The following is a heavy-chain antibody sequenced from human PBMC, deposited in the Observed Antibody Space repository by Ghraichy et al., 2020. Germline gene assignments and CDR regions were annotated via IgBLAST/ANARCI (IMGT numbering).Heavy chain of an antibody. Sequence: LSLTCVASGFTFSSNYYMTWVRQAPGKGLEWVANIKQDGSDKFYVDSVKGRFTISRDNGKNSLYLQMNSLRAEDTAVYYCAREEGPTEGDVTSGAFDVWGQGTMVTVSS. CDR2: IKQDGSDK. V-gene: IGHV3-7*03. CDR3: AREEGPTEGDVTSGAFDV. D-gene: IGHD3-16*01. CDR1: GFTFSSNYY. J-gene: IGHJ3*01.